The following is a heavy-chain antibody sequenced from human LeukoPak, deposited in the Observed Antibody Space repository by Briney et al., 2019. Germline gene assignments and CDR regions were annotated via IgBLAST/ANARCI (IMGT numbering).Heavy chain of an antibody. D-gene: IGHD2-2*01. CDR1: AYTLTGYY. J-gene: IGHJ4*02. Sequence: VKVSCKASAYTLTGYYLPWVRQAPGQGFEWVGWINLCDGGINYVPKFQGRVTMTKDTSISTAFMDLSRLTSDDTAVYFCARSDKCTTCSIDYWGQGTLVIVS. CDR3: ARSDKCTTCSIDY. CDR2: INLCDGGI. V-gene: IGHV1-2*02.